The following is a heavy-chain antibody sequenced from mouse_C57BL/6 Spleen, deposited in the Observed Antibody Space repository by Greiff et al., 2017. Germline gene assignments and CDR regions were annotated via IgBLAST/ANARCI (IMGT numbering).Heavy chain of an antibody. CDR1: GYSFTGYY. D-gene: IGHD2-4*01. CDR2: INPSTGGT. V-gene: IGHV1-42*01. J-gene: IGHJ3*01. Sequence: VQLQQSGPELVKPGASVKISCKASGYSFTGYYMNWVKQSPEKSLEWIGEINPSTGGTTYNQKFKAKATLTVDKSSSTAYMQLKSLTSEDSAVYYCASYDYDQAWFAYWGQVTLVTVSA. CDR3: ASYDYDQAWFAY.